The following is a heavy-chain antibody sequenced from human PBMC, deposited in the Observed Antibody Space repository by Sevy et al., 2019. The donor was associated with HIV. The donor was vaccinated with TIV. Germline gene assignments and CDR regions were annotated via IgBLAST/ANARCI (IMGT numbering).Heavy chain of an antibody. V-gene: IGHV3-11*01. D-gene: IGHD4-17*01. Sequence: GGSLRLSCAVSGFAFSDYYMTWIRQAPGKGLEWVSYITSGGNSINYAGSGKGRFTVSRDNTKNSLYLQMNSLRAEDTAVYYCARVDYDDYTTWGTGYYYMDVWGKGTMVTVSS. J-gene: IGHJ6*03. CDR2: ITSGGNSI. CDR1: GFAFSDYY. CDR3: ARVDYDDYTTWGTGYYYMDV.